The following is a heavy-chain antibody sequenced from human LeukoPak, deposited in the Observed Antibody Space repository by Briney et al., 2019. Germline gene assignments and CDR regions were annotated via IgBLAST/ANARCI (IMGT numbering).Heavy chain of an antibody. J-gene: IGHJ3*02. D-gene: IGHD1-20*01. Sequence: SVKVSCKASGCTFSSYAISWLRQAPGQELDWMGGIIPIFGTANYAQTFQGRVTITTDESTSTAYMELSSLRSEDTAVYYCASSSLANWNDDDAFDIWGQGTMVTVSS. CDR2: IIPIFGTA. CDR3: ASSSLANWNDDDAFDI. CDR1: GCTFSSYA. V-gene: IGHV1-69*05.